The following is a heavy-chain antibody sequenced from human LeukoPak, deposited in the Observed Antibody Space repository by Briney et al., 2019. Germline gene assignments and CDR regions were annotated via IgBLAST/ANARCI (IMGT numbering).Heavy chain of an antibody. CDR1: GYTFTDYY. Sequence: ASVKVSCKVSGYTFTDYYMHWVQQAPGKGLEWMGLVDPEDGETIYAEKFQGRVTITADTSTDTAYMELSSLRSEDTAVYYCATVAAHGYSYGKWGQGTLVTVSS. D-gene: IGHD5-18*01. CDR2: VDPEDGET. V-gene: IGHV1-69-2*01. CDR3: ATVAAHGYSYGK. J-gene: IGHJ4*02.